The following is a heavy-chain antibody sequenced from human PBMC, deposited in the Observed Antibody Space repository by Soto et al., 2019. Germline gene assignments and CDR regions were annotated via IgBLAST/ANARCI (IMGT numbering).Heavy chain of an antibody. D-gene: IGHD2-15*01. CDR2: IYWNDDK. CDR1: GFSLRTSGVG. V-gene: IGHV2-5*01. Sequence: QITLKESGPTLVKPSETLTLTCSFSGFSLRTSGVGVAWIRQPPGKALEWLALIYWNDDKRFSPSLRSRLSITKDTSKNQVVLTLTDVDPVDTATYYCALEVPSTRTWFDPWGQGTLVTVSS. CDR3: ALEVPSTRTWFDP. J-gene: IGHJ5*02.